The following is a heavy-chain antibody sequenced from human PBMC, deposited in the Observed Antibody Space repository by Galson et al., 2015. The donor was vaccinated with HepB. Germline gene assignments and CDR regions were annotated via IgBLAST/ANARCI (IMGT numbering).Heavy chain of an antibody. D-gene: IGHD6-19*01. CDR2: INPNSGDT. Sequence: SVKVSCKASGYTFTGYFLHWVRQAPGQGLEWVGWINPNSGDTDYAQNFQGRVTMTRDTSISTAYMEVNRLRSDDTAVYYCARARLVESVAGPQWGYWGQGTLVTVSS. CDR1: GYTFTGYF. V-gene: IGHV1-2*02. CDR3: ARARLVESVAGPQWGY. J-gene: IGHJ4*02.